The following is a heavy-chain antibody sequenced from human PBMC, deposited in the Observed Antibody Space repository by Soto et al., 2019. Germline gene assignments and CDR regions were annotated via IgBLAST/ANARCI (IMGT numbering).Heavy chain of an antibody. CDR2: INQDGTEI. CDR1: GFTFSTYG. Sequence: EVQLVESGGGLVQPGGSLRLSCAASGFTFSTYGMSWVRQAPGKGLEWVADINQDGTEIYYVDSVKGRFTISRDNAKNTLYLQMNSLRAEDTAVYYWAKYFLVGVTTCWGQGTLVTVSS. J-gene: IGHJ4*02. CDR3: AKYFLVGVTTC. V-gene: IGHV3-7*03. D-gene: IGHD2-21*02.